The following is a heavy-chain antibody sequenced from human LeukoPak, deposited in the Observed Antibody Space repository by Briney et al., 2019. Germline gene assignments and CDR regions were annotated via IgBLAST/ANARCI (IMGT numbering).Heavy chain of an antibody. Sequence: PGGSLRLSCAASGFTFSSYNMNWVRQAPGKGLEWVSSISSSSSYIYYADSVKGRFTISRDNAKNSLYLQMNSLRAEDTAVYYCVGDIVVVTATDYWGQGTLVTVSS. CDR1: GFTFSSYN. CDR3: VGDIVVVTATDY. V-gene: IGHV3-21*01. D-gene: IGHD2-21*02. CDR2: ISSSSSYI. J-gene: IGHJ4*02.